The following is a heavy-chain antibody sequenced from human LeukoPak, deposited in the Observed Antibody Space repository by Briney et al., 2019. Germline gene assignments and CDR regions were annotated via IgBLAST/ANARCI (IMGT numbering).Heavy chain of an antibody. CDR2: INHSGST. V-gene: IGHV4-39*07. J-gene: IGHJ4*02. CDR1: GGSIRSSSYY. D-gene: IGHD3-10*01. CDR3: ARRGPRLVRGFTPQTKYYFDY. Sequence: SETLSLTCTVSGGSIRSSSYYWSWIRQPPGKGLEWIGEINHSGSTNYNPSLKSRVTISVDTSKNQFSLKLSSVTAADTAVYYCARRGPRLVRGFTPQTKYYFDYWGQGTLVTVSS.